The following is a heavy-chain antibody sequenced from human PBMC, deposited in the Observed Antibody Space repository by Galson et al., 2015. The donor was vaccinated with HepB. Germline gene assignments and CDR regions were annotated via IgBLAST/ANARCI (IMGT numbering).Heavy chain of an antibody. D-gene: IGHD6-6*01. Sequence: CAISGDSVSSNSAAWTWIRQSPSRGLEWLGRTYYRSQWYTDYAVSVERRMTIAPDTSENQFSLQLNSVTPEDTAVYYCAREATYSSSLNSWGQGTLVIVSS. V-gene: IGHV6-1*01. CDR1: GDSVSSNSAA. CDR2: TYYRSQWYT. J-gene: IGHJ5*02. CDR3: AREATYSSSLNS.